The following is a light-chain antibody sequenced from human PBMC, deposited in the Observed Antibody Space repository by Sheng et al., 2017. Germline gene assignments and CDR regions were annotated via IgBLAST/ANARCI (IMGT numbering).Light chain of an antibody. CDR1: SGDVGGYNY. CDR2: DVT. CDR3: SSYTTSTNYV. J-gene: IGLJ1*01. Sequence: QSALTQPASVSGSPGQSITISCTGTSGDVGGYNYVSWYQQHPGKAPKLMIYDVTKRPSGVSNRFSGSKSGNTASLTISGLQADDEADYYCSSYTTSTNYVFGTGTKVTVL. V-gene: IGLV2-14*03.